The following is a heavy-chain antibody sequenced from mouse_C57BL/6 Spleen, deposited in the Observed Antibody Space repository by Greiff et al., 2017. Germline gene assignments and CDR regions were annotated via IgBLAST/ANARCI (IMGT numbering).Heavy chain of an antibody. CDR1: GYTFTSYW. J-gene: IGHJ1*03. Sequence: QVQLKQPGAELVKPGASVKLSCKASGYTFTSYWMHWVKQRPGRGLEWIGRIDPNSGGTKYNEKFKSKATLTVDKPSSTAYMQLSSLTSEDSAVYYCARYRDYYGSSYGWYFDVWGTGTTVTVSS. CDR2: IDPNSGGT. CDR3: ARYRDYYGSSYGWYFDV. V-gene: IGHV1-72*01. D-gene: IGHD1-1*01.